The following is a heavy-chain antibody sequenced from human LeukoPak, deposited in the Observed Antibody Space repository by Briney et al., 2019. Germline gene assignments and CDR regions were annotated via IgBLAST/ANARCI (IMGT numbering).Heavy chain of an antibody. CDR2: ISYDGSNK. D-gene: IGHD3-22*01. Sequence: QAGGSLRLSCAASGFTFSSYAMHWVRQAPGKGLEWVAVISYDGSNKYYADSVKGRFTISRDNAKNSLYLQMNSLRAEDTAVYYCARDLEFTMIVVVTPHGMDVWGQGTTVTVSS. V-gene: IGHV3-30-3*01. CDR1: GFTFSSYA. CDR3: ARDLEFTMIVVVTPHGMDV. J-gene: IGHJ6*02.